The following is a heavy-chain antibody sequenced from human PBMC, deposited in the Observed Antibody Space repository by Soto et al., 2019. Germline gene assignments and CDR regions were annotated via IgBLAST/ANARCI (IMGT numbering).Heavy chain of an antibody. CDR1: GGPFSNYA. Sequence: QVQLVQSGAEVKKPGSSVRVSCKSSGGPFSNYAISWVRQAPGQGLEWMGGIIPIFVTADYPQKFQDRVTITADESTGTAYLELRSLRSEDTAVYYCARDLEPRDRSGYAFVLWGQGTMVTVSS. CDR3: ARDLEPRDRSGYAFVL. D-gene: IGHD3-22*01. CDR2: IIPIFVTA. V-gene: IGHV1-69*01. J-gene: IGHJ3*01.